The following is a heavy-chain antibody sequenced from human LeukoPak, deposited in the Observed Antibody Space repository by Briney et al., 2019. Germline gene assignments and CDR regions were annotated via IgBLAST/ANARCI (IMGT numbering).Heavy chain of an antibody. CDR2: ISAYNGNT. CDR3: ARSPFLEWLLSFFDY. V-gene: IGHV1-18*01. D-gene: IGHD3-3*01. CDR1: GYTFTSYG. Sequence: ASVKVSCKASGYTFTSYGISWVRQAPGQGLEWMGWISAYNGNTNYAQKLQGRVTMTTDTSTSTAYMELRSLRSEDTAVYYCARSPFLEWLLSFFDYWGQGTLVTVSS. J-gene: IGHJ4*02.